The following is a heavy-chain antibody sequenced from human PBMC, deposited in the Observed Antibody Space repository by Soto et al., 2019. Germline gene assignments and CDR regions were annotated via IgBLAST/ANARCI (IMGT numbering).Heavy chain of an antibody. D-gene: IGHD2-2*01. CDR1: RYAFPTYW. Sequence: SVKGSCKATRYAFPTYWFRWVRQAPVQGLEWMGWISGDSRHINYAPSVQGRVTMTADTSTSTAYMEVRSLRTDDTAVYYCARDQKAYCSTTSCPNFDYWGQGTRVTVSS. CDR2: ISGDSRHI. V-gene: IGHV1-18*04. CDR3: ARDQKAYCSTTSCPNFDY. J-gene: IGHJ4*02.